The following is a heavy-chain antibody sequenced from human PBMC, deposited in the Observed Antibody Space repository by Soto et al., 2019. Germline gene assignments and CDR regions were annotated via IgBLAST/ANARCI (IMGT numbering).Heavy chain of an antibody. CDR2: IIPIFGTA. J-gene: IGHJ6*02. CDR1: GGTFSSYA. D-gene: IGHD3-10*01. CDR3: ARALVDIWFGELLGPPYYDGLDV. V-gene: IGHV1-69*01. Sequence: QVQLVQSGAEVKKPGSSVKVSCKASGGTFSSYAISWVRQAPGQGLEWMGGIIPIFGTANYAQKFQGRVKITPDESTSTAYMELSRLSSEDRAVYYCARALVDIWFGELLGPPYYDGLDVWGQGTTVTVSS.